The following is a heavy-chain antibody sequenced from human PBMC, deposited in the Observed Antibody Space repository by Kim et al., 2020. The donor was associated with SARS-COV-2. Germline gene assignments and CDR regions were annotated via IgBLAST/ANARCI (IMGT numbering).Heavy chain of an antibody. D-gene: IGHD6-19*01. CDR2: ISYDGSNK. V-gene: IGHV3-30-3*01. J-gene: IGHJ4*02. CDR1: GFTFSSYA. Sequence: GGSLRLSCAASGFTFSSYAMHWVRQAPGKGLEWVAVISYDGSNKYYADSVKGRFTISRDNSKNTLYLQMNSLRAEDTAVYYCARGPYSSGWYGGFDYWGQGTLVTVSS. CDR3: ARGPYSSGWYGGFDY.